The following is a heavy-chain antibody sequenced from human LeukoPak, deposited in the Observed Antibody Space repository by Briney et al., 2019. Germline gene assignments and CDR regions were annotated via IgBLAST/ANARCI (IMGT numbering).Heavy chain of an antibody. CDR2: INPDSGGT. CDR1: GYTFTGYY. D-gene: IGHD5-18*01. J-gene: IGHJ4*02. Sequence: GASVKVSCKASGYTFTGYYIHWVRQAPGQGLEWMGWINPDSGGTNFPQKFQGRVTMTGDTSISTAYMELSRLRSDDTAVYHCARGDSYGYTSGFDYWGQGTLVTVSS. V-gene: IGHV1-2*02. CDR3: ARGDSYGYTSGFDY.